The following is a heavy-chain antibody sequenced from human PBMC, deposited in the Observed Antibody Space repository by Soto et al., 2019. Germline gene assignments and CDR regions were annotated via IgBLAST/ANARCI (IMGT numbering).Heavy chain of an antibody. CDR2: LYYRGST. CDR3: ALHGEYYYIWGSYPYWYFDL. Sequence: QLQLQESGPGLVKPSETLSLTCTGSGGSISSSSYYWGWIHQPPGTGLEGIGSLYYRGSTYYNPSLKSRVSISEDTAKNLCTLCLSCVTAADTAVYYCALHGEYYYIWGSYPYWYFDLWVRGTLVTVS. CDR1: GGSISSSSYY. V-gene: IGHV4-39*01. D-gene: IGHD3-16*01. J-gene: IGHJ2*01.